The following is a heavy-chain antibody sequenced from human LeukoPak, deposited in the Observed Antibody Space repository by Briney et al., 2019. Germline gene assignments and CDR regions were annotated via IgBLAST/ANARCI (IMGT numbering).Heavy chain of an antibody. CDR1: GFTFSSYW. Sequence: GGSLRLSCAASGFTFSSYWMSWVRQAPGKGLEWVSAISGSGGSTYYADSVKGRFTISRDNSKNTLYLQMNSLRAEDTAVYYCATRPIVVVVAATALDYWGQGTLVTVSS. CDR2: ISGSGGST. V-gene: IGHV3-23*01. J-gene: IGHJ4*02. D-gene: IGHD2-15*01. CDR3: ATRPIVVVVAATALDY.